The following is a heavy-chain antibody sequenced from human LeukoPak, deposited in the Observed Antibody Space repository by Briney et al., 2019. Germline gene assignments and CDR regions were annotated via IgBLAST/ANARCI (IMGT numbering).Heavy chain of an antibody. CDR2: ISSSGST. CDR1: GGSISSYY. D-gene: IGHD3-22*01. V-gene: IGHV4-4*07. CDR3: ARGPYSYDSSGAFDI. Sequence: SETLSLTCTVSGGSISSYYWSWIRQPAGKGLEWIGRISSSGSTNYNPSLRSRVTISVDTSKNQFSLKLSSVTAADTAVYFCARGPYSYDSSGAFDIWGQGTMVTVSS. J-gene: IGHJ3*02.